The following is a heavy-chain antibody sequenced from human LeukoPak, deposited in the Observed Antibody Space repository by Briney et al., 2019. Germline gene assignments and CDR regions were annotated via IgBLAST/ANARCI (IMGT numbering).Heavy chain of an antibody. J-gene: IGHJ3*02. CDR1: GFTFSSYA. Sequence: GGSLRLSCAASGFTFSSYAMHWVRQAPGKGLEWVAVISYDGSNKYYADSVKGRFTISRDNSKNTLYLQMNSLRAEDTAVYYCARASRITMIVVVDAFDIWGQGTMVTVSS. CDR3: ARASRITMIVVVDAFDI. CDR2: ISYDGSNK. D-gene: IGHD3-22*01. V-gene: IGHV3-30-3*01.